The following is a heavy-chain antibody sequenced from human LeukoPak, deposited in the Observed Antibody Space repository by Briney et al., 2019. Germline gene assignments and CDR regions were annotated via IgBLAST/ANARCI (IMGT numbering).Heavy chain of an antibody. CDR1: GYSISSGYY. CDR3: ARDWWDYDILTGYYTRSWYFDL. D-gene: IGHD3-9*01. CDR2: IYHSGST. V-gene: IGHV4-38-2*02. Sequence: SETLSLTCTVSGYSISSGYYWGWIRQPPGKGLEWIGSIYHSGSTYYNPSLKSRVTMSVDTSKNQFSLKLGSVTAADTAVYYCARDWWDYDILTGYYTRSWYFDLWGRGTLVTVSS. J-gene: IGHJ2*01.